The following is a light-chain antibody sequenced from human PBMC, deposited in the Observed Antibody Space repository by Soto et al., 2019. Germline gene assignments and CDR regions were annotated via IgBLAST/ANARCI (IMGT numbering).Light chain of an antibody. V-gene: IGLV2-14*03. J-gene: IGLJ3*02. Sequence: LTQPASVSGSPGQSITISCTGTSSDVGGYNYVSWYQQHPGKAPKLIIYDVSSRPSGVSNRFSGSKSGNTASLTISGLQAEDESTYYCSSYTSTSTRVFGGGTKLTVL. CDR2: DVS. CDR3: SSYTSTSTRV. CDR1: SSDVGGYNY.